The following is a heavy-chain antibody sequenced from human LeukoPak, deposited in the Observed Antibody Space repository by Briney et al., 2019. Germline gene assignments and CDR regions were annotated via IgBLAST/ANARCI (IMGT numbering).Heavy chain of an antibody. V-gene: IGHV3-30-3*01. CDR3: ARVTNRIYDSSGYSHFDY. CDR2: ISYDGSNK. Sequence: GGSLRLSCAASGFTFSSYAMHWVRQAPGKGLEWVAVISYDGSNKYYADSVKGRFTISRDNSKNTLYLQMNSLRAEDTAVYYCARVTNRIYDSSGYSHFDYWGQGTLVTVSS. D-gene: IGHD3-22*01. CDR1: GFTFSSYA. J-gene: IGHJ4*02.